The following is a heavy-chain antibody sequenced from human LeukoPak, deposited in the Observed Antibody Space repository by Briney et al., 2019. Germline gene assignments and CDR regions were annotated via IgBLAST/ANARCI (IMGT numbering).Heavy chain of an antibody. CDR1: GGSISSGSYY. V-gene: IGHV4-61*02. D-gene: IGHD3-3*01. CDR2: IYTSGST. CDR3: AIITLDFWSGYFDY. J-gene: IGHJ4*02. Sequence: PSQTLPLTCTVSGGSISSGSYYWSWIRQPAGKGLEWIGRIYTSGSTNYNPSLKSRVTISIDTSKNQFSLKLSSVTAADTAVYYCAIITLDFWSGYFDYWGQGTLVTVSS.